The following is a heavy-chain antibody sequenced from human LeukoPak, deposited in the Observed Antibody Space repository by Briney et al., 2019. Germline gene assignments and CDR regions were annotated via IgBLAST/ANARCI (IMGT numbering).Heavy chain of an antibody. CDR1: GFSLSTSGVG. J-gene: IGHJ6*02. V-gene: IGHV2-5*02. D-gene: IGHD6-13*01. CDR2: IYWDDDK. CDR3: SHGSSWYGLALDGMDV. Sequence: KESGPTLVKPTQTLTLTCTFSGFSLSTSGVGVGWIRQPPGKALEWLALIYWDDDKRYSPSLKSRLTITKDTSKNQVVLTMTNVDPVETRTYYCSHGSSWYGLALDGMDVWGQGTTVTVSS.